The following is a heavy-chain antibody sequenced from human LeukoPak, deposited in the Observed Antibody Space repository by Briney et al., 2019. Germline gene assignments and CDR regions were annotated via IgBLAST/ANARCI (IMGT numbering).Heavy chain of an antibody. CDR1: GYTFTSYY. CDR3: ARGIWSGYLYSNWFDP. Sequence: ASVKVSCKASGYTFTSYYMHWVRQAPAQGLEWMGIINPSGGSTSYAQKFQGRVTMTRDTSTSTVYMELSSLRSEDTAVYYCARGIWSGYLYSNWFDPWGQGTLVTVSS. V-gene: IGHV1-46*01. J-gene: IGHJ5*02. CDR2: INPSGGST. D-gene: IGHD3-3*01.